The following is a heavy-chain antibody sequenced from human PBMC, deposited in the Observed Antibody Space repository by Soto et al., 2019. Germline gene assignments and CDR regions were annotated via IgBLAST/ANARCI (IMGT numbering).Heavy chain of an antibody. CDR2: ISAYNGNT. Sequence: QVQLVQSGAEVKKPGASVKVSCKASGYTFTSYGISWVRQAPGQGLEWMGWISAYNGNTNYAQKLQGRVTMTTDTSTSTAYMELTSLRSDDTAVYYCARPLKTYYYGSGSSYYYYGMDVWGQGTTVTVSS. CDR1: GYTFTSYG. V-gene: IGHV1-18*01. CDR3: ARPLKTYYYGSGSSYYYYGMDV. J-gene: IGHJ6*02. D-gene: IGHD3-10*01.